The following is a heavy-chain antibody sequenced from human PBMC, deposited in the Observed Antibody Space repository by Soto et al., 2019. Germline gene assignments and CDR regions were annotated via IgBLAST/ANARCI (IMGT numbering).Heavy chain of an antibody. CDR3: ARAYYDTKGYSLDP. CDR2: IIPIFGTA. J-gene: IGHJ5*02. D-gene: IGHD3-16*01. V-gene: IGHV1-69*01. Sequence: GLEWMGGIIPIFGTANYAQKFQRRVTITADESTSTAYMELSSLRSEDTAVYYCARAYYDTKGYSLDPWGLGTLVTVSS.